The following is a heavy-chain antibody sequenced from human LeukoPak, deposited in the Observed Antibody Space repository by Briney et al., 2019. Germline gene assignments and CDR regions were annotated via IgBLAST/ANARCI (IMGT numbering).Heavy chain of an antibody. J-gene: IGHJ6*03. CDR2: ISYDGSNE. Sequence: PGGSLRLSCAASGFTFSSYVMHWVRQAPGKGLEWVAIISYDGSNEYYADSVKGRFTISRDNSKNTLYLQMNSLRAEDTAVYYCAKDARYCSSTSCLYYYYYYYMDVWGKGTTVTISS. D-gene: IGHD2-2*01. V-gene: IGHV3-30*04. CDR1: GFTFSSYV. CDR3: AKDARYCSSTSCLYYYYYYYMDV.